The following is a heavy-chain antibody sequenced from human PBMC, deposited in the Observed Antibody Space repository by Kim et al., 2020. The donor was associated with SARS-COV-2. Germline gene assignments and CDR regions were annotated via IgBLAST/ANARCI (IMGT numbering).Heavy chain of an antibody. CDR3: AGHRSYDPGLGMYYYYGMDV. J-gene: IGHJ6*02. CDR2: INHSGST. Sequence: SETLSLTCAVYGGSFSGYYWSWIRQPPGKGLEWIGEINHSGSTNYNPSLKSRVTISVDTSKNQFSLKLSSVTAADTAVYYCAGHRSYDPGLGMYYYYGMDVWGQGTTVTVSS. V-gene: IGHV4-34*01. D-gene: IGHD1-26*01. CDR1: GGSFSGYY.